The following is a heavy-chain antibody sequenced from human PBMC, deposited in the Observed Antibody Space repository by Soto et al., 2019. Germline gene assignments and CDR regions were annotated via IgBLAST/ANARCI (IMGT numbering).Heavy chain of an antibody. V-gene: IGHV1-8*01. J-gene: IGHJ6*03. Sequence: GASVKVSCKASGYTFTSYDINWVRQATGQGLEWIGWMNPNSGNTVYAQKFQGRVTMTRNTSISTAYMELSSLRSEDTAVYYCARGDYIWGSYRPYYMDVWGKGTTVTVSS. CDR1: GYTFTSYD. D-gene: IGHD3-16*02. CDR2: MNPNSGNT. CDR3: ARGDYIWGSYRPYYMDV.